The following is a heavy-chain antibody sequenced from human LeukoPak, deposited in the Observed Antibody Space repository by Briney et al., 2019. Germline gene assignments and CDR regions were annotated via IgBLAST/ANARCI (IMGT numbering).Heavy chain of an antibody. CDR3: AKSGFWSGYFPLDY. Sequence: GGSLRLSCAASGFTFDDYAMHWVRHAPGKGLEWVALISWDGDSTYYADPVRGRFTISRDNSKNSLYLQMNSLRAEDTALYYCAKSGFWSGYFPLDYWGQGTLVTVSS. J-gene: IGHJ4*02. D-gene: IGHD3-3*01. CDR1: GFTFDDYA. CDR2: ISWDGDST. V-gene: IGHV3-43D*03.